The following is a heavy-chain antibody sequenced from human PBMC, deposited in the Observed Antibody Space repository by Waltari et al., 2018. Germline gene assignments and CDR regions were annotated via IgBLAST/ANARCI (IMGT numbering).Heavy chain of an antibody. CDR1: GGSISSYY. J-gene: IGHJ3*02. CDR3: ARDHRNYDFWSGLGAFDI. Sequence: QVQLQESGPGLVKPSETLSLTCTVSGGSISSYYWSWIRQPAGKGLEGIGRFYTRGRTNYNPSLKSRVTMSVDTSKNQFSLKLSSVTAADTAVYYCARDHRNYDFWSGLGAFDIWDQGTMVTVSS. D-gene: IGHD3-3*01. V-gene: IGHV4-4*07. CDR2: FYTRGRT.